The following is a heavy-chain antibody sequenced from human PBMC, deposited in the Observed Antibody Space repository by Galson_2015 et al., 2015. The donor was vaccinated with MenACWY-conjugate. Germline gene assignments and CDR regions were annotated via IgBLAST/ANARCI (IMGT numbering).Heavy chain of an antibody. CDR1: GFTFRNYW. Sequence: SLRLSCAVSGFTFRNYWMTWVRQAPGKGLEWVASIKKDGSEKYYVDSVKGRFTISRDNTKNSMHLEMNSLRAEDAAVYYCARGRFGMDVSGQGTPGPASS. J-gene: IGHJ6*02. CDR2: IKKDGSEK. CDR3: ARGRFGMDV. V-gene: IGHV3-7*03.